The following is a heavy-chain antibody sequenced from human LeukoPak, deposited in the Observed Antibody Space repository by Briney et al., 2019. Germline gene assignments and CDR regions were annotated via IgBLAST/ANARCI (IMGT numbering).Heavy chain of an antibody. V-gene: IGHV4-39*01. D-gene: IGHD3-22*01. J-gene: IGHJ4*02. Sequence: PSETLSLTCTVSGGSISSSSYYWGWIRQPPGKGLEWIGSIYYSVGTYYNPSLKSRVTISVDTSQNQFSLKLNSVTAPDTAVYYCGRVGGGGYYDRNYWGQGTLVTVTS. CDR1: GGSISSSSYY. CDR2: IYYSVGT. CDR3: GRVGGGGYYDRNY.